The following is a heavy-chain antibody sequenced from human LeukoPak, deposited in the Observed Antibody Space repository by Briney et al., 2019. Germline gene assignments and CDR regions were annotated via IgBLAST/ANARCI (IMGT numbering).Heavy chain of an antibody. CDR2: IYSGGNT. Sequence: GGSLRLSCAASGFTVSSNYMSWVRQAPGKGLEWVSVIYSGGNTYYADSVKGRFTISRDNSKNTLYLQMSSLRAEDTAVYYCAKDKGRITIAAPKDAFDIWGQGTMVTVSS. J-gene: IGHJ3*02. D-gene: IGHD6-6*01. V-gene: IGHV3-53*01. CDR3: AKDKGRITIAAPKDAFDI. CDR1: GFTVSSNY.